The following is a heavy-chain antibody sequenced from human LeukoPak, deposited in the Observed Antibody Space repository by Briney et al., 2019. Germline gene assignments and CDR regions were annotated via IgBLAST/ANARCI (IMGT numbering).Heavy chain of an antibody. D-gene: IGHD6-13*01. V-gene: IGHV3-47*01. J-gene: IGHJ4*02. CDR2: IGTGGDT. Sequence: PGGSLRLSCAASGFAFSSYALHWVRRAPGKGLEGVSAIGTGGDTYYADSVMGRFTISRDNAKKSLYLHMNSLLAEDMAVYYCARAVAAAVIDYWGQGTLVTVSS. CDR1: GFAFSSYA. CDR3: ARAVAAAVIDY.